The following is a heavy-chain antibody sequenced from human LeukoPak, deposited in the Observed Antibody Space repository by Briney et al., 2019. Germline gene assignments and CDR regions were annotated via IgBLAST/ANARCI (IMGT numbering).Heavy chain of an antibody. J-gene: IGHJ4*02. Sequence: PGGSLRLSCAASGFTFSNYAMHWVRQAPGKGLEWMSVISYDGRNKYFADSVKGRFTISRDNSKNTLYLQMNSLRAEDTAVYYCAKSPARIAARHFDYWGQGTLVTVSS. CDR2: ISYDGRNK. V-gene: IGHV3-30-3*02. CDR1: GFTFSNYA. D-gene: IGHD6-6*01. CDR3: AKSPARIAARHFDY.